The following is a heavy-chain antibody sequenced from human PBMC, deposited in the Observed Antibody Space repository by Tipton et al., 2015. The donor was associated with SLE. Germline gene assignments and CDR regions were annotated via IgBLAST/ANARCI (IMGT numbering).Heavy chain of an antibody. J-gene: IGHJ3*02. Sequence: TLSLTCSVSGASISSGAIYWSWFRHHPGKGLEWIGYISYSGGTYYNPTLKSRVTISVDTSKNQFSLKLSSVTAADTAVYYCAQAHLWGSYRYASDIWGQGAMVTVSS. CDR2: ISYSGGT. CDR1: GASISSGAIY. D-gene: IGHD3-16*02. CDR3: AQAHLWGSYRYASDI. V-gene: IGHV4-31*03.